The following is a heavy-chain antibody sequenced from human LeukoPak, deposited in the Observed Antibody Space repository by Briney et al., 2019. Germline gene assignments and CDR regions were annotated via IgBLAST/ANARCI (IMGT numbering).Heavy chain of an antibody. CDR1: GFTFSSYA. CDR2: ISGSGGST. D-gene: IGHD3-22*01. V-gene: IGHV3-23*01. CDR3: AKNYDSSGYYDFYFDY. J-gene: IGHJ4*02. Sequence: GGYLRLSCAASGFTFSSYAMSWVRQAPGKGLEWVSAISGSGGSTYYADSVKGRFTISRDNSKNTLYLQMNSLRAEDTAVYYCAKNYDSSGYYDFYFDYWGQGTLVTVSS.